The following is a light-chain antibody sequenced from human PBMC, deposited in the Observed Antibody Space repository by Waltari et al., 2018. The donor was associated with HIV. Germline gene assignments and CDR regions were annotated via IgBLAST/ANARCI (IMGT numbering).Light chain of an antibody. CDR1: QSVRSY. J-gene: IGKJ1*01. V-gene: IGKV3-11*01. CDR2: DAS. Sequence: EIVLTQSPVTLSLSPGERATLSCRASQSVRSYLVWYQQKPGQAPRLLIYDASNRATGIPARFTGSGSGTDFTLTISSLEPEDFAVYYCQQRSTWPPGFGQGTKVEIK. CDR3: QQRSTWPPG.